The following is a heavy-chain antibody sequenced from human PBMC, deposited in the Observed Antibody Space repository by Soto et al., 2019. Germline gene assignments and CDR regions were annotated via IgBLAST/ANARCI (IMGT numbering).Heavy chain of an antibody. Sequence: GESLKISCKGSGYSFTTYWIGWVRQMPGKGLEWMGIIYPGDSDTRYSPSFQGQVTISADKSINTAYLQWSSLKASDTAMYYCARSMTTVTTDGAFDIWGQGTMVTVSS. CDR2: IYPGDSDT. CDR3: ARSMTTVTTDGAFDI. D-gene: IGHD4-4*01. V-gene: IGHV5-51*01. J-gene: IGHJ3*02. CDR1: GYSFTTYW.